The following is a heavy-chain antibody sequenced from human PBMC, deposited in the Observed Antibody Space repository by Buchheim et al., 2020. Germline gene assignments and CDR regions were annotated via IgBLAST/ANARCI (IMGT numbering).Heavy chain of an antibody. CDR1: GFTFSSFW. D-gene: IGHD6-13*01. CDR3: ARDIAPAGTYFDY. V-gene: IGHV3-74*01. CDR2: INSDGSST. Sequence: EVQLVESGGGLVQPGGSLRLFCAASGFTFSSFWIHWVRQAPGKGLVWVSLINSDGSSTRYADSVKGRFNISRDNAKNTPYLQMNSLRAEDTAVYYCARDIAPAGTYFDYWGQGTL. J-gene: IGHJ4*02.